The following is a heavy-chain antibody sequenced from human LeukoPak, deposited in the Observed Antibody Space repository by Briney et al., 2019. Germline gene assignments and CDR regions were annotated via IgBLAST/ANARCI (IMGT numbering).Heavy chain of an antibody. CDR3: ARDTPIMSQWLVRQHPKLWFDP. V-gene: IGHV7-4-1*02. J-gene: IGHJ5*02. CDR1: GYTFTSYA. Sequence: ASVKVSCKASGYTFTSYAMNWVRQAPGQGLEWMGGINTNTGDPTYAQAFTGRFVFSLDTSVSTAYLQISSLKAEDTAVYYCARDTPIMSQWLVRQHPKLWFDPWGQGTLVTVSS. CDR2: INTNTGDP. D-gene: IGHD6-19*01.